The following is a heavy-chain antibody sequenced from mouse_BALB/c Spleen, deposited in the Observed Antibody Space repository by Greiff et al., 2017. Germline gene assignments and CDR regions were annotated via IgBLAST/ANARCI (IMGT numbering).Heavy chain of an antibody. V-gene: IGHV5-6*01. Sequence: EVQGVESGGDLVKPGGSLKLSCAASGFTFSSYGMSWVRQTPDKRLEWVATISSGGSYTYYPDSVKGRFTISRDNAKNTLYLQMSSLKSEDTAMYYCARHDDGYYGAMDYWGQGTSVTVSS. CDR1: GFTFSSYG. CDR2: ISSGGSYT. J-gene: IGHJ4*01. CDR3: ARHDDGYYGAMDY. D-gene: IGHD2-3*01.